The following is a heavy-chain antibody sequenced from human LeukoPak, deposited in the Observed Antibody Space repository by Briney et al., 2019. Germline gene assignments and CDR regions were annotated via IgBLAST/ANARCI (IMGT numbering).Heavy chain of an antibody. CDR2: ISYDGSND. J-gene: IGHJ6*02. Sequence: PGRSLRLSCAAPGFTFSSYGMNWVRQAPGKGLEWVAAISYDGSNDFYADFVKGRFTISRDNSKNTLYLQMNSLRAEDTALYYCAKGQGLYAPLRNYGMDVWGQGTTVTVSS. D-gene: IGHD2-2*01. V-gene: IGHV3-30*18. CDR1: GFTFSSYG. CDR3: AKGQGLYAPLRNYGMDV.